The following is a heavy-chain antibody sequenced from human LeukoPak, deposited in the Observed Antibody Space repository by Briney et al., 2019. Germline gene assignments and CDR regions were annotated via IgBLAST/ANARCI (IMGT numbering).Heavy chain of an antibody. D-gene: IGHD2-15*01. Sequence: PGGSLRLSCAASGFTFRSYEMNWVRQAPGKGLEWVLYISSSGNTICYADSVKGRFTTSRDNAKNSLYLQMNNLRAEDTAVYYCARVFQSIALDYWGQGTLVTVSS. CDR1: GFTFRSYE. J-gene: IGHJ4*02. CDR2: ISSSGNTI. V-gene: IGHV3-48*03. CDR3: ARVFQSIALDY.